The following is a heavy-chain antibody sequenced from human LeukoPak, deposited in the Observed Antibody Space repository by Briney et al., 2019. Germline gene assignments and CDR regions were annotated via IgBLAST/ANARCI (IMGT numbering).Heavy chain of an antibody. CDR2: IYYRGST. CDR1: GGSISSGGYY. CDR3: ASIAGTTRWFDP. D-gene: IGHD1-7*01. J-gene: IGHJ5*02. Sequence: SQTLSLTCTVSGGSISSGGYYWSWIRQHPGKGLEWLGYIYYRGSTYYTPSLKIRVTISVDTSKNQFSLKLSSVTAADTAVYYCASIAGTTRWFDPWGQGTLVTVSS. V-gene: IGHV4-31*03.